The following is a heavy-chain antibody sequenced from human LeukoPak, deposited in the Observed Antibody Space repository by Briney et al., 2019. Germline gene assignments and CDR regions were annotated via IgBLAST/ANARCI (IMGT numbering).Heavy chain of an antibody. CDR2: IYHSGST. CDR3: VRLSVLGRRPWYMDV. Sequence: SETLSLTCTVSGGSISSSSYYWGWIRQPPGKGLEWIGSIYHSGSTYYNPSFKSRVTISVDTSKNQFSLKLSSVTAADTAVYYCVRLSVLGRRPWYMDVWGKGTTVTVSS. V-gene: IGHV4-39*01. CDR1: GGSISSSSYY. J-gene: IGHJ6*03. D-gene: IGHD3-16*01.